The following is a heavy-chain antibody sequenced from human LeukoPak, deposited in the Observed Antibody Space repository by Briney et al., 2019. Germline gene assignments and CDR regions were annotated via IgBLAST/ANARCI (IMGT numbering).Heavy chain of an antibody. V-gene: IGHV1-18*01. D-gene: IGHD4-11*01. CDR2: ISAYNGNT. CDR1: GGTFSSYA. J-gene: IGHJ5*02. Sequence: ASVKVSCKASGGTFSSYAISWVRQAPGQGLEWMGWISAYNGNTNYAQKLQGRVTMTTDTSTSTAYMELRSLRSDDTAVYYCARDNSIGYNCSDPGGQGPLVTVPS. CDR3: ARDNSIGYNCSDP.